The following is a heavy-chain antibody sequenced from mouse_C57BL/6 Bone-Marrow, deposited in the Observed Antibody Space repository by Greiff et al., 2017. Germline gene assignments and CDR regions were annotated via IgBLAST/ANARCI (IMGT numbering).Heavy chain of an antibody. D-gene: IGHD1-1*01. CDR1: GYTFTSYD. J-gene: IGHJ3*01. CDR2: IYPRDGST. Sequence: VQLQQSGPELVKPGASVKLSCKASGYTFTSYDINWVKQRPGQGLEWIGWIYPRDGSTKYNEKFKGKATLTVDTSSSTAYMELHSLTSEDSAVYFCARAYYGSKSWFACWGQGTLVTVSA. V-gene: IGHV1-85*01. CDR3: ARAYYGSKSWFAC.